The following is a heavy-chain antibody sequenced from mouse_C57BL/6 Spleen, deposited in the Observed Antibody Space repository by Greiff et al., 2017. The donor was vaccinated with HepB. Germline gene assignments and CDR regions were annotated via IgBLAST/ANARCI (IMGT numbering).Heavy chain of an antibody. Sequence: VQLQQSGPELVKPGASVKISCKASGYAFSSSWMNWVKQRPGKGLEWIGRIYPGDGDTNYNGKFKGKATLSADKSSSTAYMQLSSLTSEDSAVYFCAGDSSGYGNDYAMDYWGQVTSVTVSS. D-gene: IGHD3-2*02. CDR3: AGDSSGYGNDYAMDY. CDR1: GYAFSSSW. CDR2: IYPGDGDT. V-gene: IGHV1-82*01. J-gene: IGHJ4*01.